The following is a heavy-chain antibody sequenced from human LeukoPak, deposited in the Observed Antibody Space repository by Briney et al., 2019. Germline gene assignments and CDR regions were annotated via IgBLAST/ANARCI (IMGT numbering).Heavy chain of an antibody. CDR2: ISSSGSTI. D-gene: IGHD2-2*03. J-gene: IGHJ6*02. V-gene: IGHV3-48*03. CDR3: ARTPGYCSSTSCYYYYYYGMDV. Sequence: GGSLRLSCAASGFTFSSYEMNWVRQAPGKGLERVSYISSSGSTIYYADSVKGRFTISRDNAKNSLYLQMNSPRAEDTAVYYCARTPGYCSSTSCYYYYYYGMDVWGQGTTVTVSS. CDR1: GFTFSSYE.